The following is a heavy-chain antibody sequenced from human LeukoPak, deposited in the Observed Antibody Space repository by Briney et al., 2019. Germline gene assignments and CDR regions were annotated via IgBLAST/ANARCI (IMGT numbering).Heavy chain of an antibody. CDR2: ISGSGGST. J-gene: IGHJ4*02. D-gene: IGHD3-3*01. V-gene: IGHV3-23*01. CDR3: AKDSKKSITIFELCGY. Sequence: PGRSLRLSCAASGFTFDDYAMHWVRQAPGKGLEWVSAISGSGGSTYYADSVKGRFTISRDNSKNTLYLQMNSLRAEDTAVYYCAKDSKKSITIFELCGYWGQGTLVTVSS. CDR1: GFTFDDYA.